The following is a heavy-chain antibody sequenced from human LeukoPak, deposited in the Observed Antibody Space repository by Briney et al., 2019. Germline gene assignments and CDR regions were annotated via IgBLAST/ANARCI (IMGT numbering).Heavy chain of an antibody. Sequence: SVKVSCKASGGTFSSYAISWVRQAPGQGLEWMGGIIPIFGTANYAQKFQGRVTITTDESTSTAYMELSSLRSEDTAVYYCASSCSSTSCYVTDFYYYYMDVWGRGTTVTVSS. J-gene: IGHJ6*03. D-gene: IGHD2-2*01. CDR1: GGTFSSYA. V-gene: IGHV1-69*05. CDR2: IIPIFGTA. CDR3: ASSCSSTSCYVTDFYYYYMDV.